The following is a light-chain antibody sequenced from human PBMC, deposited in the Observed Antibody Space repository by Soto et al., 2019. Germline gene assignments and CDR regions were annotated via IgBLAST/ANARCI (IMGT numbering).Light chain of an antibody. CDR1: QGISNY. Sequence: DIQMTQSPSSLSASVGDRVTITCRASQGISNYLAWYQQQPGKVPKLLIYAASTLQSAVPSRFSGSGSGTHFTLTISSLQPEDAATYYCQKYNSAPQTFGQGTKVEIQ. CDR2: AAS. J-gene: IGKJ1*01. V-gene: IGKV1-27*01. CDR3: QKYNSAPQT.